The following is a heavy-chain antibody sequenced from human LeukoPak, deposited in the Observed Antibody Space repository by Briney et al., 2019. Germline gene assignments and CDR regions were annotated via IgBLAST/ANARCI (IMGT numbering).Heavy chain of an antibody. Sequence: SETLSLTCAVYGGSFSGYYRSWIRQPPGKGLEWIGEINHSGSTNYNPSLKSRVTISVDTSKNQFSLKLSSGTAADTAVYYCARGYGSGSYYGYWGQGTLVTVSS. CDR3: ARGYGSGSYYGY. CDR1: GGSFSGYY. V-gene: IGHV4-34*01. CDR2: INHSGST. D-gene: IGHD3-10*01. J-gene: IGHJ4*02.